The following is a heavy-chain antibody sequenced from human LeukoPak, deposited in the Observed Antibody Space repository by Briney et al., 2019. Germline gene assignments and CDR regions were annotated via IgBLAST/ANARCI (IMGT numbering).Heavy chain of an antibody. CDR1: GGTFSSYA. D-gene: IGHD2-2*01. V-gene: IGHV1-69*13. J-gene: IGHJ5*02. Sequence: ASVNVSCKASGGTFSSYAISWVRQAPGQGLEWMGGIIPIFGTANYAQKFQGRVTITADESTSTAYMELSSLRSEDTAVYYCARGIVVVPAAEKYDWFDPWGQGTLVTVSS. CDR3: ARGIVVVPAAEKYDWFDP. CDR2: IIPIFGTA.